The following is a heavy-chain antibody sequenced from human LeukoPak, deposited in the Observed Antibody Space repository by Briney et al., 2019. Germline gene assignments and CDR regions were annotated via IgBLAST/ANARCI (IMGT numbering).Heavy chain of an antibody. Sequence: PGGSLRPSCAASGFTVSSNYMSWVRQAPGRGLEWVSVINSGGSTYYADSVKGRFTISRDNSKNTLYLQMNSLRAEDTAVYYCARGYSSSWVFDYWGQGTLATVSS. CDR1: GFTVSSNY. D-gene: IGHD6-13*01. CDR2: INSGGST. J-gene: IGHJ4*02. CDR3: ARGYSSSWVFDY. V-gene: IGHV3-53*01.